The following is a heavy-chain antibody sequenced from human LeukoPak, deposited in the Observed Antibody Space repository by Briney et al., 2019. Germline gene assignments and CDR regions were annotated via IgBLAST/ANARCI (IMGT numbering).Heavy chain of an antibody. V-gene: IGHV3-21*01. CDR2: ISSSSSYI. Sequence: GGSLRLSCAASGFTFSTYSMNWVRQAPGKGLEWVSSISSSSSYIYYADSVKGRFTISRDNAKNSLYLQMNSLRAEDTAVYYCAGLGITMIGGVWGKGTTVTISS. CDR1: GFTFSTYS. D-gene: IGHD3-10*02. J-gene: IGHJ6*04. CDR3: AGLGITMIGGV.